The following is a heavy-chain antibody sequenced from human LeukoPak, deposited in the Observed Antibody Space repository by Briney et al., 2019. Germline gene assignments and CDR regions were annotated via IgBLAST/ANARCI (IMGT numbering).Heavy chain of an antibody. CDR2: IYYSGST. J-gene: IGHJ4*02. CDR3: ARDSYGTDY. Sequence: SETLSLTCTVSGGSISSYYWSWIRQPPGKGLEWIGYIYYSGSTNYNPSLKSRVTISVDTSRNQFSLKLSSVTAADTAVYYCARDSYGTDYWGQGTLVTVSS. V-gene: IGHV4-59*01. D-gene: IGHD4-17*01. CDR1: GGSISSYY.